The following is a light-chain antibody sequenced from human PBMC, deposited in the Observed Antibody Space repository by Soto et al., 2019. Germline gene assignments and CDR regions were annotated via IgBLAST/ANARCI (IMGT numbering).Light chain of an antibody. CDR1: SSDAGSYNF. CDR2: EDS. Sequence: QSALTQPASVSGSPGQSITISCTGTSSDAGSYNFVSWYQQHPGKAPKVMIYEDSKRPSGVSNRFSGSKSGNTASLTISGLQDEDEADYYCCSYASSSTNWVFGGGTKLTVL. J-gene: IGLJ3*02. CDR3: CSYASSSTNWV. V-gene: IGLV2-23*01.